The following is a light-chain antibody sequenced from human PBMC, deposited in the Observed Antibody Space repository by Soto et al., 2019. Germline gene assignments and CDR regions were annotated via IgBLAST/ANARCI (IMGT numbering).Light chain of an antibody. V-gene: IGLV2-23*01. CDR2: EGT. Sequence: QSVLTQPASVSASPGQSITISCTGTSSNVGTYDLVSWYQHHPDKAPKLIIYEGTKRPSGISSRFSGSKSGNTASLTISGPQAEDDADYYCCSFAVGAAVVFGGGTKLTVL. CDR3: CSFAVGAAVV. J-gene: IGLJ2*01. CDR1: SSNVGTYDL.